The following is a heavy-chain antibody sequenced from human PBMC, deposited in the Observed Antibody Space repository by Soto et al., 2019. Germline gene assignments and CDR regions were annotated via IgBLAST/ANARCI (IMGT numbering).Heavy chain of an antibody. V-gene: IGHV4-34*01. CDR2: INHSGST. D-gene: IGHD2-15*01. CDR3: ARGYGYGSGGSCPMDS. J-gene: IGHJ4*02. Sequence: SETLSLTCAVYGGSFSGYYWSWIRQPPGKGLEWIGEINHSGSTNYNPSLKSRVTISVDTSKNQFSLKLSSVTAADTAVYYWARGYGYGSGGSCPMDSWGRGTLVTVPS. CDR1: GGSFSGYY.